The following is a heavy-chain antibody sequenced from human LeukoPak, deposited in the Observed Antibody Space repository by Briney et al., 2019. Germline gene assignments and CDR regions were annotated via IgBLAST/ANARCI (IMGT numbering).Heavy chain of an antibody. Sequence: PGGSLRLSCAASGFTFSSYSMNWVRQAPGKGLEWVSSISSSSSYIYYADSVKGRFTISRDNAENSLYLQMNSLRAEDMAVYYCARGGSVSGYYTTYWGQGTLVTVSS. CDR3: ARGGSVSGYYTTY. D-gene: IGHD3-22*01. J-gene: IGHJ4*02. V-gene: IGHV3-21*01. CDR1: GFTFSSYS. CDR2: ISSSSSYI.